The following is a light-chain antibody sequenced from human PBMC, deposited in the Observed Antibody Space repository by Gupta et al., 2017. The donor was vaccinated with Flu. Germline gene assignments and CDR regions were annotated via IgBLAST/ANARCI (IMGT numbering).Light chain of an antibody. V-gene: IGLV3-1*01. CDR1: KLGDQC. J-gene: IGLJ3*02. CDR2: KNN. Sequence: TSSGDKLGDQCAGWCQQRPGQTTMLIIYKNNKQPSGIPERFSGANSASTATMTINGPQGKDEADYYCQVGKSNHGNWVFGGGTKLTVL. CDR3: QVGKSNHGNWV.